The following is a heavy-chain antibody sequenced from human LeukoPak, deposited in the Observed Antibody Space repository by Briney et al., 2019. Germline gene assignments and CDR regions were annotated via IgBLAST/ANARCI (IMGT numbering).Heavy chain of an antibody. CDR3: ARGKTIRVADPFDY. V-gene: IGHV1-18*01. D-gene: IGHD6-19*01. CDR1: GYTFTSYG. CDR2: ISAYNGNT. Sequence: ASVKVSCKASGYTFTSYGISWVRQAPGQGLEWMGWISAYNGNTNYAQKRQGRVTMTTDTSTSTAYMELRSLRSDDTAVYYCARGKTIRVADPFDYWGQGTLVTVSS. J-gene: IGHJ4*02.